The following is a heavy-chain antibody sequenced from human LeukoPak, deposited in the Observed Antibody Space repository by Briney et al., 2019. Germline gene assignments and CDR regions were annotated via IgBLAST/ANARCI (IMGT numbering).Heavy chain of an antibody. Sequence: SETLSPTCAVYGGSFSGYYWSWIRQPPGKGLEWTGEINHGGSTNYNPSLKSRVTISVDTSKNQFSLKLSSVPAADTAVYYCARGLSPRINMVRGVRPPFRGVFDYWGQGTLVTVSS. CDR2: INHGGST. J-gene: IGHJ4*02. CDR3: ARGLSPRINMVRGVRPPFRGVFDY. CDR1: GGSFSGYY. D-gene: IGHD3-10*01. V-gene: IGHV4-34*01.